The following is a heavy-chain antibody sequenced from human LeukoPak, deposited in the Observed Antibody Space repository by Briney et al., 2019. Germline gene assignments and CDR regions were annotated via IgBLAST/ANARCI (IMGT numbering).Heavy chain of an antibody. CDR1: GFTFSNYW. Sequence: GGSPRLSCAASGFTFSNYWMHWVRQAPGKGLVWVSRIKSDGSRTDYADSVKGRFTISRDNAKNTLYLQVNSLRAEDTAVYYCARELPFDYWGQGTLVTVSS. D-gene: IGHD2-15*01. CDR3: ARELPFDY. V-gene: IGHV3-74*01. CDR2: IKSDGSRT. J-gene: IGHJ4*02.